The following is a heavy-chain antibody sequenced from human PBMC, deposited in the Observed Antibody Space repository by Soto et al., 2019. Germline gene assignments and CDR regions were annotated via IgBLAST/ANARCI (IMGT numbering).Heavy chain of an antibody. Sequence: QVQLVQSGAEVKKPGSSVKVSCKASGGTFSSYAISWVRKAPGQGLEWMGGIIPIFGTANYAQKFQVRVTINADKSTRTAYMELSSLRSDDPAVYYCARDIYTMVRGGTNSDYWGQGTLVTFAS. V-gene: IGHV1-69*06. J-gene: IGHJ4*02. D-gene: IGHD3-10*01. CDR2: IIPIFGTA. CDR3: ARDIYTMVRGGTNSDY. CDR1: GGTFSSYA.